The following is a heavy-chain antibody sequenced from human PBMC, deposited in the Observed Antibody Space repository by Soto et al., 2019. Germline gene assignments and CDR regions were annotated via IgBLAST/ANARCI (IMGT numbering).Heavy chain of an antibody. CDR1: GGTFSSHA. Sequence: QVLLVQSGAEVKKPGSSVKVSCKASGGTFSSHAITWVRQAPGQGLEWMGGIIPIFGPANYAQKFQGRVTITADESTSTAYMDLSSLRSEDTAVYYCACPSVYTSGDYGLDVWGQGTTVTVSS. CDR3: ACPSVYTSGDYGLDV. V-gene: IGHV1-69*01. D-gene: IGHD5-18*01. J-gene: IGHJ6*02. CDR2: IIPIFGPA.